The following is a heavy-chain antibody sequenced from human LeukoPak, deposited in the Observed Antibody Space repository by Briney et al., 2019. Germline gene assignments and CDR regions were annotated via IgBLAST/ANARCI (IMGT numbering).Heavy chain of an antibody. Sequence: GGSLRLSCAASGFKFDDYGMTWVRQAPGEGLERVSGISWNGGSTNYGDSVKGRFTISRDNPKNTLYLQMNSLRAEDTAVYFCAKRGVVIRVILVGFHKEAYYFDSWGQGALVTVSS. CDR1: GFKFDDYG. D-gene: IGHD3-22*01. CDR2: ISWNGGST. V-gene: IGHV3-20*04. J-gene: IGHJ4*02. CDR3: AKRGVVIRVILVGFHKEAYYFDS.